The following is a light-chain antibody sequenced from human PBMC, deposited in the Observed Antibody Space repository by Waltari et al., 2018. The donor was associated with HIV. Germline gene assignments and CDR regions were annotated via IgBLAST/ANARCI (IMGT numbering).Light chain of an antibody. V-gene: IGLV3-21*01. CDR1: DIGSYS. CDR3: QVWDTSSSVI. J-gene: IGLJ2*01. Sequence: SLVLTQAPSVSVAPGKTAQITCGGNDIGSYSVHWSQTLPGQAPVLVVYYNRDRPSGIPDRFSGSNSGNTATLTITRVGVGDEGDYYCQVWDTSSSVIFGGGTKLTVI. CDR2: YNR.